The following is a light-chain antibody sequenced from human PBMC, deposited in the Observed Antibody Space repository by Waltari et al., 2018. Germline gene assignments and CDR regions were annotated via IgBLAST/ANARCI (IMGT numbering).Light chain of an antibody. CDR1: QSVSSN. Sequence: ELVMTQSPATLSVSPGERATLSCRASQSVSSNLAWYQQKPGQAPRLLIYGASTRATGIPARFSGSGSGTEFTLTISSLQSEDFAVYYCQQYNNWQGTFGQGTKVEIK. CDR3: QQYNNWQGT. J-gene: IGKJ1*01. V-gene: IGKV3-15*01. CDR2: GAS.